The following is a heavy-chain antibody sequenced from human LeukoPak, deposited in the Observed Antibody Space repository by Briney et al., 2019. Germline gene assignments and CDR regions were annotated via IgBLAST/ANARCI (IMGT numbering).Heavy chain of an antibody. CDR2: ISWNSGSI. CDR1: GFSFDDFV. Sequence: GRSLRLSCAASGFSFDDFVMHWVRQAPGKGLEWVSAISWNSGSIGYEDSVKGRFIISRDNAKNSLYLQMNSLRPEDTALYYCAKDTGYYAMDVWGLGTTVTVSS. J-gene: IGHJ6*02. CDR3: AKDTGYYAMDV. V-gene: IGHV3-9*01.